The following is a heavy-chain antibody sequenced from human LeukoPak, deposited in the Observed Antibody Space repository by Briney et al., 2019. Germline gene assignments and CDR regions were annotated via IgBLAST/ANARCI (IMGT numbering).Heavy chain of an antibody. D-gene: IGHD5-24*01. J-gene: IGHJ6*04. Sequence: SETLSLTCTVSGGSISSYYWSWIRQPPGKGLEWIGYIYYSGSTNYNPSLKSRVTISVDTSKNQFSLKMSSVTAADTAVYYCARFDGYYGMDVWGKGTTVTASS. CDR3: ARFDGYYGMDV. CDR1: GGSISSYY. V-gene: IGHV4-59*01. CDR2: IYYSGST.